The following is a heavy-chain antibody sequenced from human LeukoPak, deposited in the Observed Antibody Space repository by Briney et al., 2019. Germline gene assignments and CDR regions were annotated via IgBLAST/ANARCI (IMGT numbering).Heavy chain of an antibody. CDR1: GFIFSRCG. V-gene: IGHV3-21*03. J-gene: IGHJ4*02. CDR3: TRGSEWSSGVSDY. Sequence: GGSLRLSCAASGFIFSRCGMNWVRQAPGKGLEWVSSISGPSTLIYYADSVKGRFTISRDNAHNSLYLQMNSLRAEDTAVYYCTRGSEWSSGVSDYWGQGTLVTVSS. D-gene: IGHD3-3*01. CDR2: ISGPSTLI.